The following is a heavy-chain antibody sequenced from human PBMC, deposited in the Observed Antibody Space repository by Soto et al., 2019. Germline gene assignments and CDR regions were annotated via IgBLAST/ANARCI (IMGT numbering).Heavy chain of an antibody. CDR3: ARDLMLFY. Sequence: SETLSLTCTVSGGSISSYCWSWIRQPPGKGLGWIGYIYYSGSTNYNPSLKSRVTISVDTSKNQFSLKLSSVTAADTAVYYCARDLMLFYWGQGTLVTVSS. CDR2: IYYSGST. D-gene: IGHD3-10*01. V-gene: IGHV4-59*13. CDR1: GGSISSYC. J-gene: IGHJ4*02.